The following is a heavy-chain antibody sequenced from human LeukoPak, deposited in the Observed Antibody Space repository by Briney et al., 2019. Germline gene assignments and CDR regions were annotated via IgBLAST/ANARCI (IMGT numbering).Heavy chain of an antibody. CDR2: IWYDGSNK. D-gene: IGHD2-2*01. Sequence: GGSLRLSCAASGFTFSNYWMSWVRQAPGKGLEWVAVIWYDGSNKYYADSVKGRFTISRDNSKNTLYLQMNSLRAEDTAVYYCARGGGYCSSTSCPENWFDPWGQGTLVTVSS. CDR1: GFTFSNYW. J-gene: IGHJ5*02. CDR3: ARGGGYCSSTSCPENWFDP. V-gene: IGHV3-33*08.